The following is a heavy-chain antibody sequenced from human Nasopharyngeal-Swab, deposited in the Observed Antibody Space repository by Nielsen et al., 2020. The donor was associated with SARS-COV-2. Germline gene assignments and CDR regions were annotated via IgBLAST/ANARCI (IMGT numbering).Heavy chain of an antibody. CDR1: GLTFSSYT. D-gene: IGHD5-18*01. J-gene: IGHJ3*02. CDR3: VRDGALIQLWLLPHALDI. Sequence: GESLKISCEASGLTFSSYTMNWVRQAPGKGLEWVSFISSSGSIAYYADSVKGRFTISRDNANNSLYLQMNSLRADDTAVYYCVRDGALIQLWLLPHALDIWGQGTLVTVSS. V-gene: IGHV3-48*04. CDR2: ISSSGSIA.